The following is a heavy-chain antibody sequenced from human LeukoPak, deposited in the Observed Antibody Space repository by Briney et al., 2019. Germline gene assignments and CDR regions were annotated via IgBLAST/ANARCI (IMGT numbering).Heavy chain of an antibody. J-gene: IGHJ4*02. V-gene: IGHV5-51*01. CDR2: IYPGDSDT. CDR3: ARRGRDGYNQYHLDY. Sequence: GESLKISCKGSGYSFSTYWIGWVRQMPGKGLEWMGIIYPGDSDTTYSPSFQGQVTMSADKSISTACLQWSSLKASDTAIYYCARRGRDGYNQYHLDYWGQGTLVTVSS. CDR1: GYSFSTYW. D-gene: IGHD5-24*01.